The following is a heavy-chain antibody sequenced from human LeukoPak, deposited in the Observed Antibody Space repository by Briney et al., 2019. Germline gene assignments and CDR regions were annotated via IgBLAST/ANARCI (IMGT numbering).Heavy chain of an antibody. CDR3: ARERTGYSGYAGSYWYFDL. D-gene: IGHD5-12*01. Sequence: SQTLSLNCTVSGGSINSAAYYWSWIRQHPGKGLEWIGSIYYSGSTSYNPSLQSRVTISVDTSKNQFSLKLSSVTAADTAVYYCARERTGYSGYAGSYWYFDLWGRGTLVTVSS. J-gene: IGHJ2*01. CDR1: GGSINSAAYY. V-gene: IGHV4-31*03. CDR2: IYYSGST.